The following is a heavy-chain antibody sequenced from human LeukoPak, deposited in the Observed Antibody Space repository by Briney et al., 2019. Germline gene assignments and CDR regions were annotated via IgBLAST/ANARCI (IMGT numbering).Heavy chain of an antibody. V-gene: IGHV3-23*01. J-gene: IGHJ4*02. CDR1: GFTFSSYA. CDR3: ARDFGPDPDY. Sequence: GGSLRLSRTASGFTFSSYAMSWVRQAPGKGLEWVSSISDSGDTPYYADSVKGLFTISRDNAKNSLYLQMNSLRAEDTAVYYCARDFGPDPDYWGQGTLVTVSS. CDR2: ISDSGDTP. D-gene: IGHD3-3*01.